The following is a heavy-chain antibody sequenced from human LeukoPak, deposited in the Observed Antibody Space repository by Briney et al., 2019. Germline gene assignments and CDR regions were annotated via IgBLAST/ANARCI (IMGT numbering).Heavy chain of an antibody. CDR2: ISYDGSNK. J-gene: IGHJ6*03. D-gene: IGHD3-22*01. Sequence: GSLRLSCAASGFTFSSYAMHWVRQAPGKGLEWVAVISYDGSNKYYADSVKGRFTISRDNSKNTLYLQMNSLRAEDTAVYYCARSTAYDSSAKQTDYYYYMDVWGKGTTVTVSS. CDR3: ARSTAYDSSAKQTDYYYYMDV. V-gene: IGHV3-30*01. CDR1: GFTFSSYA.